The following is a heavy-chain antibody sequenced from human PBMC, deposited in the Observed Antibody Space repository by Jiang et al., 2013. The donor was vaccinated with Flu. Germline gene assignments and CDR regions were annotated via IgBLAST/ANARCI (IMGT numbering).Heavy chain of an antibody. CDR1: GDSIRSNY. Sequence: LLKPSETLSLSCTVSGDSIRSNYWSWLRQPPGKGLEWLGYISHSGSTNYNPSLNSRVTISRDTSKNQFSLRLTSVTAADTALYYCARSIIGVTVTRLDFWGQGSLVTVSS. CDR2: ISHSGST. D-gene: IGHD3-3*01. CDR3: ARSIIGVTVTRLDF. V-gene: IGHV4-59*01. J-gene: IGHJ4*02.